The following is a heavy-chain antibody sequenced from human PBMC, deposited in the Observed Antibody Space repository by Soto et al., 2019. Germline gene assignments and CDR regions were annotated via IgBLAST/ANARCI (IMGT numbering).Heavy chain of an antibody. CDR2: IYYSGST. D-gene: IGHD6-13*01. CDR3: ARSYGSSWPYYYYYYMDV. Sequence: SETLSLTCTVSGGSISSYYWSWIRQPPGKGLEWIGYIYYSGSTNYNPSLKSRVTITRDTSASTAYMELSSLRSEDTAVYYCARSYGSSWPYYYYYYMDVWGKGTTVTVSS. J-gene: IGHJ6*03. CDR1: GGSISSYY. V-gene: IGHV4-59*01.